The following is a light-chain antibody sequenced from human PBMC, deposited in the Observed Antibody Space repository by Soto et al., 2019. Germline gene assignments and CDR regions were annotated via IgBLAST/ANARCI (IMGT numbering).Light chain of an antibody. J-gene: IGKJ5*01. Sequence: EVVLTQSPATLSLSPGESATLSCRASESVSRYLAWYQQRPGQAPRLLMYDVSYRATGIPARFSGSGSGTDFTLTINSLEPEEFAVYYCQQRSNWITFGQGTRREIK. CDR2: DVS. CDR3: QQRSNWIT. CDR1: ESVSRY. V-gene: IGKV3-11*01.